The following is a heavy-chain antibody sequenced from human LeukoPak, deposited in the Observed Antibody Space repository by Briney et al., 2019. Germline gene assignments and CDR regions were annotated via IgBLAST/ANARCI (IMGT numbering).Heavy chain of an antibody. CDR1: EFTFSSYW. CDR2: IDSDGSST. V-gene: IGHV3-74*01. J-gene: IGHJ4*02. Sequence: GGSLRLSCVASEFTFSSYWMHWVRQAPRKGPGWVSRIDSDGSSTTYADSVKGRFTISRDNAKNTLYLQMNSLRAEDTALYYCAGVGIAVAGHYYFDYWGQGTLVTVSS. CDR3: AGVGIAVAGHYYFDY. D-gene: IGHD6-19*01.